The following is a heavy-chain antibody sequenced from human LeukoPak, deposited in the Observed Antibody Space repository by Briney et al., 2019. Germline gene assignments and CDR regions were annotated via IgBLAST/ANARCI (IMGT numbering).Heavy chain of an antibody. V-gene: IGHV1-69*02. D-gene: IGHD3-10*01. J-gene: IGHJ5*02. CDR3: ARVTGFGELFPYNWFDP. CDR2: IIPILGIA. Sequence: SVKVSCKASGGTFSSYTISWVRQAPGQGLEWMGRIIPILGIANYAQKFQGRVTITADKSTSTAYMELSSLRSEDTAVYYCARVTGFGELFPYNWFDPWGQGTPVTVSS. CDR1: GGTFSSYT.